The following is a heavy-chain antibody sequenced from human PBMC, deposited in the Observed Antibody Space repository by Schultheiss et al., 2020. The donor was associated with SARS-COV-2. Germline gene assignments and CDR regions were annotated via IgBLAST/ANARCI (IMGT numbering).Heavy chain of an antibody. CDR3: ARDLGYNWNYQSYYYGMDV. CDR2: IIPIFGTA. J-gene: IGHJ6*02. D-gene: IGHD1-7*01. Sequence: SVKVSCKASGGTFSSYAISWVRQAPGQGLEWMGGIIPIFGTANYAQKFQGRVTITADESTSTAYMELSSLRSEVTAVYYCARDLGYNWNYQSYYYGMDVWGQGTTVTVSS. CDR1: GGTFSSYA. V-gene: IGHV1-69*13.